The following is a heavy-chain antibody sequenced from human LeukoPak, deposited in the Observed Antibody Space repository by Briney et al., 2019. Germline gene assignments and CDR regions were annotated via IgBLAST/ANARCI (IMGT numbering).Heavy chain of an antibody. J-gene: IGHJ6*02. Sequence: ASVKVSCKASGYTFTGYYMHWVRQAPRQGLEWMGRINPNSGGTNYAQKFQGRVTMTRDTSISTAYMELSRLRSEDTAVYYCAREGTVTYGGPYHYGMDVWGQGTTVTVSS. V-gene: IGHV1-2*06. D-gene: IGHD4-17*01. CDR1: GYTFTGYY. CDR3: AREGTVTYGGPYHYGMDV. CDR2: INPNSGGT.